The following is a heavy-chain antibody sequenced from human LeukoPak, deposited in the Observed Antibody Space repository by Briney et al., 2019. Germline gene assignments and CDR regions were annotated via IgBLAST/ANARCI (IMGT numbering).Heavy chain of an antibody. J-gene: IGHJ5*02. CDR2: IYYSGST. Sequence: PSETLSLTCTVSGGSISSYYWSWIRQPPGKGLEWIGYIYYSGSTNYNPSLKSRVTISVDTSKNQFSLKLSSVTAADTAVYYCARGEGYSYGYAYAWGQGTLVTVSS. CDR3: ARGEGYSYGYAYA. CDR1: GGSISSYY. D-gene: IGHD5-18*01. V-gene: IGHV4-59*12.